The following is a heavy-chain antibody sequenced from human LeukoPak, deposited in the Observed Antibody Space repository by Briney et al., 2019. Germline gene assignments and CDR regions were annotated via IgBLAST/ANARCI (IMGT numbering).Heavy chain of an antibody. CDR1: GGSFSGYY. D-gene: IGHD3-10*01. CDR3: ARGASYYAPLDY. Sequence: SETLSLTCAVYGGSFSGYYWSWIRQPPGKGLEWIGEINHSGSTNYNPSLKSRVTISVDTSKNQFSLKLSSVTAADTAVYYCARGASYYAPLDYWGQGTLVTVSS. CDR2: INHSGST. V-gene: IGHV4-34*01. J-gene: IGHJ4*02.